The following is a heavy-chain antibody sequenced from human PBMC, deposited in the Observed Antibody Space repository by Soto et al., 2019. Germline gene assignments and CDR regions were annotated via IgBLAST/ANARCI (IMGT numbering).Heavy chain of an antibody. D-gene: IGHD2-2*01. Sequence: QVPLVQSGAEVKKPGASVKVSCKASGYTFTSYGISWVRQAPGQGLEWMGWISAYNGNTNYAQKLQGRVTMTTDTSTSTAYMELRSLRSDDTAVYYCASGIVVVPAAIPLYYYYGMDVWGQGTTVTVSS. V-gene: IGHV1-18*04. CDR3: ASGIVVVPAAIPLYYYYGMDV. CDR1: GYTFTSYG. CDR2: ISAYNGNT. J-gene: IGHJ6*02.